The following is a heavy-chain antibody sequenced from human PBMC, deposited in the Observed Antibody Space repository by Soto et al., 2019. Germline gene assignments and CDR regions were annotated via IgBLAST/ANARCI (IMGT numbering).Heavy chain of an antibody. D-gene: IGHD3-3*01. CDR1: GFTFSSYA. CDR3: ARGPVLRFLEWLPSTGGMDV. CDR2: ISYDGSNK. J-gene: IGHJ6*02. Sequence: PGGSLRLSCAASGFTFSSYAMHWVRQAPGKGLEWVAVISYDGSNKYYADSVKGRFTISRDNSKSTLYLQMNSLRAEDTAVYYCARGPVLRFLEWLPSTGGMDVWGQGTTVTVSS. V-gene: IGHV3-30-3*01.